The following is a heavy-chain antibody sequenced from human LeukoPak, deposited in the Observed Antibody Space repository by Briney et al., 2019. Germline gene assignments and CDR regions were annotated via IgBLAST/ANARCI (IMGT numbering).Heavy chain of an antibody. Sequence: GGSLRLSCAASGLTFGNYDMSWVRQAPGKGLEWVSIISSSDASTYYADSVTGRFTISTDNAKNTLYLQMNSLRAEDTALYYCAKGSGRGSSSALDYWGQGTLVIVSS. J-gene: IGHJ4*02. CDR1: GLTFGNYD. V-gene: IGHV3-23*01. CDR3: AKGSGRGSSSALDY. CDR2: ISSSDAST. D-gene: IGHD5-18*01.